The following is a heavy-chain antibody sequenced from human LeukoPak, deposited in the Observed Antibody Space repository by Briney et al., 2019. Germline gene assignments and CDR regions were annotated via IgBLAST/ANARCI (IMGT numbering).Heavy chain of an antibody. D-gene: IGHD2-2*01. CDR3: ATSLGYCSCTICYFDY. V-gene: IGHV1-18*01. J-gene: IGHJ4*02. Sequence: ASVKVSCKASGYTFTSYGISWVRQAPGQGLEWMGWISAYNGNTNYAQKLQGRVTMTTDTSTSTAYMELRSLRSDDTAVYYCATSLGYCSCTICYFDYWGQGTLVTVSS. CDR2: ISAYNGNT. CDR1: GYTFTSYG.